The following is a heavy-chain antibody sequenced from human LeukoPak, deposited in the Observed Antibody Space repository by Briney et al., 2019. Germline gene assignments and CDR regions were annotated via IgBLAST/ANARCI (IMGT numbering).Heavy chain of an antibody. Sequence: GGSLRLSCAASGFTFSSYAMSWVRQAPGKGLEWVSAISGSGGSTYYADSAKGRFTISRDNSKNTLFLQMNSLRAEDTAVYYCAKTITMVAAYYYGMDVWGQGTTVTVSS. CDR2: ISGSGGST. CDR1: GFTFSSYA. D-gene: IGHD3-10*01. J-gene: IGHJ6*02. V-gene: IGHV3-23*01. CDR3: AKTITMVAAYYYGMDV.